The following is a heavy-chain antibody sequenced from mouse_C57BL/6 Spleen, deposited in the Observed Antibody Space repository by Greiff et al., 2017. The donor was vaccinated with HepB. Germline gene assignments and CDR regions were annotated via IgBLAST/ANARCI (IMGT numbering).Heavy chain of an antibody. CDR1: GYTFTDYY. Sequence: EVQLQQSGPELVKPGASVKISCKASGYTFTDYYMNWVKQSHGKSLEWIGDINPNNGGTSYNQKFKGKATLTVDKSSSTAYMELRSLTSEDSAVYYCALYYYGSSFAYWGQGTLVTVSA. J-gene: IGHJ3*01. V-gene: IGHV1-26*01. D-gene: IGHD1-1*01. CDR2: INPNNGGT. CDR3: ALYYYGSSFAY.